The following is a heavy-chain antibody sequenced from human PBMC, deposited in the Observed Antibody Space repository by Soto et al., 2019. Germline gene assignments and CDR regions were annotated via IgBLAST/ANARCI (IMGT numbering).Heavy chain of an antibody. Sequence: QVQLVESGGGVVQPGTSLRLSCAASGFTFSGYGVHWVRQAPGKGLEWVATISYDETATYYSDSVKGRFTISRDNSKNTLVLQMNRLRAEDTAMYYCAKGSEWLGTWDFDYWGQGTLVPVSS. J-gene: IGHJ4*02. CDR2: ISYDETAT. CDR1: GFTFSGYG. CDR3: AKGSEWLGTWDFDY. V-gene: IGHV3-30*18. D-gene: IGHD6-19*01.